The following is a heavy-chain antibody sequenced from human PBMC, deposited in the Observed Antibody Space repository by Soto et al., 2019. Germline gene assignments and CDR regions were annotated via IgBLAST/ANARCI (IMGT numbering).Heavy chain of an antibody. Sequence: QLLESGGGLVQTGGSLRLSCTASGFTFSNYAMSWVRQAPGKGLEWVSGIRSSGESTYYADSVKGRLTISRDNSKNMLYLEINSLRAEDTAVYYCAKGGRRVLIPMDVWGQGTTVTVSS. CDR1: GFTFSNYA. D-gene: IGHD2-8*01. CDR2: IRSSGEST. V-gene: IGHV3-23*01. CDR3: AKGGRRVLIPMDV. J-gene: IGHJ6*02.